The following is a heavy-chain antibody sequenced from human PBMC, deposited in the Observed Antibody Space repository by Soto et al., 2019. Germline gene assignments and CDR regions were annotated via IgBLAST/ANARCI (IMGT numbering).Heavy chain of an antibody. CDR3: AADLSCSGGSCYSSSTFDV. J-gene: IGHJ3*01. Sequence: SVKVSCKASGFGFTSSAMEWVRQARGQRLEWIGWILVGSGNANYAQKFQERLSITRDMSTSTAYMELGNLRSEDAAVYFWAADLSCSGGSCYSSSTFDVWGQGTMVTVSS. CDR2: ILVGSGNA. D-gene: IGHD2-15*01. V-gene: IGHV1-58*02. CDR1: GFGFTSSA.